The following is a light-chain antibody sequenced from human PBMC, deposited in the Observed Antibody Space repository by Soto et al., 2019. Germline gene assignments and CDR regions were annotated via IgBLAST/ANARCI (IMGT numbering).Light chain of an antibody. V-gene: IGLV3-21*02. J-gene: IGLJ1*01. CDR3: QVWDISSDHHV. CDR1: DIARKT. CDR2: DDD. Sequence: SYELTQPPSVSVAPGLTARITCGGNDIARKTVHWYQQKPGQAPVLVVYDDDERPSGIPERFSGSNSGNTATLTISRVEAGDEADYYCQVWDISSDHHVFGTGTKVTVL.